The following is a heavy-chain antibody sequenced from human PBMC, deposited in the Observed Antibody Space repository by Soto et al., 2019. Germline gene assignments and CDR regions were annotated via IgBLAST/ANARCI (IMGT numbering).Heavy chain of an antibody. D-gene: IGHD3-10*01. CDR2: LNPSGGSS. Sequence: ASVKVSCKAPGYTFTSHYMHWVRHAPGQGTDWMGILNPSGGSSSYPQKFQGRVTMTRDTSTSTVYMELSSLRSEDTAVYYCARERNTMVRGVSRYYYYGMDVWGQGTTVTVSS. CDR3: ARERNTMVRGVSRYYYYGMDV. CDR1: GYTFTSHY. V-gene: IGHV1-46*01. J-gene: IGHJ6*02.